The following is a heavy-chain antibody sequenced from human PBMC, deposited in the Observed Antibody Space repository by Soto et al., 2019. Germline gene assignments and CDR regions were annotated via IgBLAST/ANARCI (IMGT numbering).Heavy chain of an antibody. Sequence: SVKVSCKASGGTFSSYAISWVRQAPGQGLEWMGGIIPIFGTANYAQKFKGRVTITADKSTSTAYMELSSLRSEDTAVYYCARSYTAMVRGMDVWGQGNTVTVSS. J-gene: IGHJ6*02. D-gene: IGHD5-18*01. CDR1: GGTFSSYA. V-gene: IGHV1-69*06. CDR3: ARSYTAMVRGMDV. CDR2: IIPIFGTA.